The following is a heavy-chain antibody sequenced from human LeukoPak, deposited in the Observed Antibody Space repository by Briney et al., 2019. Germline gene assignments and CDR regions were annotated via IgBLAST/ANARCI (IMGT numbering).Heavy chain of an antibody. J-gene: IGHJ3*02. CDR3: ARGGRWELPRPYSFDI. CDR2: ISTYNGHT. D-gene: IGHD1-26*01. V-gene: IGHV1-18*01. Sequence: GASVKASCKASGYTFTSYGISWVRQAPGQGLEWMGWISTYNGHTNYAQNLQGRVTMTKDTSTTTAYMELRSLRSDDTAVYYCARGGRWELPRPYSFDIWGQGTMVTVSS. CDR1: GYTFTSYG.